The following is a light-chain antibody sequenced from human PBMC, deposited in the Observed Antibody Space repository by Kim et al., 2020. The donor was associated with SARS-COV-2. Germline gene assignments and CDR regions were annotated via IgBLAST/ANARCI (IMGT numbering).Light chain of an antibody. CDR3: CSYTSTTTLV. CDR1: SSDVGVYTY. CDR2: AGS. J-gene: IGLJ1*01. Sequence: QSVLTLPASVSGSPGQSITISCPGTSSDVGVYTYVSWYQKYPGKAPTLLIYAGSNRPPGVPHRFFGFMSGNTASLTISGLQAEDEADYYCCSYTSTTTLVFGTGTKVTVL. V-gene: IGLV2-14*01.